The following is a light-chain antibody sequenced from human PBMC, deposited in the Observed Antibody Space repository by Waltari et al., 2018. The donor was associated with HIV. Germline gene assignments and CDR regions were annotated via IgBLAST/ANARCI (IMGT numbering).Light chain of an antibody. Sequence: DIQMTQSPSSLSASVGDRVTITCRASQDISNYLNWFQQRPGKAPNLLIFDASNLHTGVSSRFSGRGSGRDFSLTITNLQPDDSATYFCQQYDNCPLTFGGGTKVQIK. J-gene: IGKJ4*01. V-gene: IGKV1-33*01. CDR3: QQYDNCPLT. CDR1: QDISNY. CDR2: DAS.